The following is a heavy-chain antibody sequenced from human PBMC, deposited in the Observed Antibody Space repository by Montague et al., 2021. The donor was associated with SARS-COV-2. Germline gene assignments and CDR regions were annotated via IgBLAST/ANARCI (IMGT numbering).Heavy chain of an antibody. V-gene: IGHV4-34*01. CDR2: INQSGRT. D-gene: IGHD3-10*01. CDR1: GGSFSGFY. Sequence: SETLSLTCAVYGGSFSGFYWSWIRQPPEKGLGWIGEINQSGRTNNNPSLKSRVIISVDTSKNQFSLKLSSVTAADTAAYYCARRGSSVWGVTVSDELDYWGQGILVIVSS. J-gene: IGHJ4*02. CDR3: ARRGSSVWGVTVSDELDY.